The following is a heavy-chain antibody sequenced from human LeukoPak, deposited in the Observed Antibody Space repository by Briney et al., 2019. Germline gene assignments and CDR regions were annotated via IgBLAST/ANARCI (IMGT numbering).Heavy chain of an antibody. CDR3: ARSLWFGELCWFDP. CDR1: GYTFTGYY. Sequence: ASVKVSCKASGYTFTGYYMHWLRQAPGQGLEWMGWINPNSGGTNYAQKFQGRVTMTRDTSISTAYMELSRLRSDDTAVYYCARSLWFGELCWFDPWGQGTLVTVSS. CDR2: INPNSGGT. D-gene: IGHD3-10*01. J-gene: IGHJ5*02. V-gene: IGHV1-2*02.